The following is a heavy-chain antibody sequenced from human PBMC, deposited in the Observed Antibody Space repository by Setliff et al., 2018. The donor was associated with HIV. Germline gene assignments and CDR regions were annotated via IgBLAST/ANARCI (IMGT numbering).Heavy chain of an antibody. J-gene: IGHJ6*03. D-gene: IGHD3-10*01. V-gene: IGHV1-18*01. Sequence: ASVKVSCKASGYTFTNYGISWVRQAPGQGLEWMGWISAYNGNTNYAQKLQGRVTMTTDTSTSTAYMELRSLRSDDTAVYYCARGKGVGGVIITGGLDVWGKGTTVTVS. CDR1: GYTFTNYG. CDR3: ARGKGVGGVIITGGLDV. CDR2: ISAYNGNT.